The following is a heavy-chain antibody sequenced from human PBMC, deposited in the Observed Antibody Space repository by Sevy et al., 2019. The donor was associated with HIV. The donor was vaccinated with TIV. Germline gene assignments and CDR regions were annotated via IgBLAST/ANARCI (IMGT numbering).Heavy chain of an antibody. CDR1: GGSISSSSYY. Sequence: SETLSLTCTVSGGSISSSSYYWGWIRQPPGKGLEWIGSIYYSGSTYSNPSLKSPVTISVDTSKNQFSLKLSSVTAADTAVYYCASLPAVAGTQRDYWGQGTLVTVSS. D-gene: IGHD6-19*01. J-gene: IGHJ4*02. CDR2: IYYSGST. V-gene: IGHV4-39*01. CDR3: ASLPAVAGTQRDY.